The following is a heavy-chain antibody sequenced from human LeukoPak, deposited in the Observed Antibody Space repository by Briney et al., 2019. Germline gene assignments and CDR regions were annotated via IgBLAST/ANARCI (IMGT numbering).Heavy chain of an antibody. CDR2: VYPGDSDT. J-gene: IGHJ6*02. V-gene: IGHV5-51*01. CDR3: ARKGLGSQVPRGMDV. Sequence: KHGESLKISCKGSGYSFNTYWIAWVRQMPGKGLEVMGIVYPGDSDTRYSPSFQGQVTISADKSISTAYLQWSGLKASDTAMYYCARKGLGSQVPRGMDVWGQGTTVTVSS. CDR1: GYSFNTYW. D-gene: IGHD3-10*01.